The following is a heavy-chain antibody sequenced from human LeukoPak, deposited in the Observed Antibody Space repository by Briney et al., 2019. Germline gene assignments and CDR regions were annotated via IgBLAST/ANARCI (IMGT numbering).Heavy chain of an antibody. CDR2: ISSSSSYI. V-gene: IGHV3-21*01. J-gene: IGHJ4*02. CDR1: GFTFSSYS. Sequence: PGGSLRLSCAASGFTFSSYSMNWVRQAPGKGLEWVSSISSSSSYIYYADSVKGRFTISRDNAKNSLYLQMNSLRAEDTAVYYCARDSSGYEKIDYWGQGTLVNVSS. D-gene: IGHD3-22*01. CDR3: ARDSSGYEKIDY.